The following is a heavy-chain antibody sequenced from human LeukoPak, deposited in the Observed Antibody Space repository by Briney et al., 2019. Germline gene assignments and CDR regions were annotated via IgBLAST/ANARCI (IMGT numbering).Heavy chain of an antibody. V-gene: IGHV4-4*07. CDR2: IYSSGST. CDR3: ARVSRGDSGTYGYYYYMDV. Sequence: SETLSLTCTVSGCSISSYYWSWIRQPAGKGLEWIGRIYSSGSTDYNPSLKSRVTMSVDTSKNQFSLKLSSLTAADTAVYYCARVSRGDSGTYGYYYYMDVWGKGTTVTVSS. J-gene: IGHJ6*03. D-gene: IGHD3-10*01. CDR1: GCSISSYY.